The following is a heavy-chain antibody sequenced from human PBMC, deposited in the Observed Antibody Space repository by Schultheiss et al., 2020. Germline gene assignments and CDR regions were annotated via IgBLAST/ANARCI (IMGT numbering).Heavy chain of an antibody. CDR3: ARLNDFWSGEQDAFDI. V-gene: IGHV4-4*07. CDR1: GGSISSYY. Sequence: SETLSLTCTVSGGSISSYYWSWIRQPAGKGLEWIGRIYTSGSTNYNPSLKSRVTMSVDTSKNQFSLKLSSVTAADTAVYYCARLNDFWSGEQDAFDIWGQGTMVTVSS. J-gene: IGHJ3*02. CDR2: IYTSGST. D-gene: IGHD3-3*01.